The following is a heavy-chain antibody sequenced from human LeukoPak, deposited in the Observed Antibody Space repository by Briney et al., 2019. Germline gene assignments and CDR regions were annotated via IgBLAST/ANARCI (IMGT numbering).Heavy chain of an antibody. CDR1: GFTFSSSA. Sequence: GGSLRLSCAASGFTFSSSAMSWVRQVPGKGLEWVSGISASGGSTSYADSVRGRFTISRDNSKNTLYLQMNSLRAEDTAVYYCAREYMDYYYYGMDVWGQGTTVTVSS. V-gene: IGHV3-23*01. J-gene: IGHJ6*02. CDR3: AREYMDYYYYGMDV. CDR2: ISASGGST. D-gene: IGHD3-10*01.